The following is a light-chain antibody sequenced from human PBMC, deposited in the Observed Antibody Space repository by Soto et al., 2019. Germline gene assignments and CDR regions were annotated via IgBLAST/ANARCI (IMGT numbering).Light chain of an antibody. CDR2: GNS. CDR3: QSYDSSLSGSV. J-gene: IGLJ2*01. Sequence: QSVLTQPPSVSGAPGQRVTISCTGSSSNIGAGYDVHWYQQLPGTAPKLLIHGNSSRPSGVPDRFSGSKSGTSASLAITGLQAEDEADYYCQSYDSSLSGSVFGGGTKVTVL. CDR1: SSNIGAGYD. V-gene: IGLV1-40*01.